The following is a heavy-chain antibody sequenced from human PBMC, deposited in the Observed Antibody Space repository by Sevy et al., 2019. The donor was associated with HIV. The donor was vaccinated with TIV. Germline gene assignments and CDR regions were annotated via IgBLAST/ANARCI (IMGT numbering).Heavy chain of an antibody. CDR1: GFTVSSNY. CDR2: IYSGGST. J-gene: IGHJ6*02. Sequence: GGSLRLSCAASGFTVSSNYMSWVRQAPGKGLEWVSVIYSGGSTYYADSVKGRFTISRDNSTNTLYLQMNSLRAEDTAVYYCASSAPLAARDGMDVWGQGTTVTVSS. D-gene: IGHD6-6*01. CDR3: ASSAPLAARDGMDV. V-gene: IGHV3-53*01.